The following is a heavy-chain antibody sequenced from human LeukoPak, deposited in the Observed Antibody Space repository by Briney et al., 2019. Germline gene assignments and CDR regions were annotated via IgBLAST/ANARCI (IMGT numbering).Heavy chain of an antibody. Sequence: PGGSLRLSCAASEFTFSNYAMTRVRQAPGKGLEWVSAIGGSGGSTYYADSVKGRFTISRDNSKNTLYLQMNSLRAEDTAVYYCAKCGTSSGFDYWGQGSLVTVSS. CDR3: AKCGTSSGFDY. D-gene: IGHD1/OR15-1a*01. CDR1: EFTFSNYA. V-gene: IGHV3-23*01. CDR2: IGGSGGST. J-gene: IGHJ4*02.